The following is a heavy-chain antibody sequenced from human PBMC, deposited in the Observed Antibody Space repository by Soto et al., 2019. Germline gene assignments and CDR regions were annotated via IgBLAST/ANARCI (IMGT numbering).Heavy chain of an antibody. D-gene: IGHD3-16*01. V-gene: IGHV3-64D*08. CDR1: GFTFSSYA. CDR3: VKDVLIPYHYFQH. CDR2: TSSNGGST. Sequence: EVQLVESGGGLVQPGGSLRLSCSASGFTFSSYAMHWVRQAPGKGLEYVSATSSNGGSTYYADSVKGRFTISRDNSKNTLYLQMSSLRAEDTAVYYCVKDVLIPYHYFQHWGQGTLVTVSS. J-gene: IGHJ1*01.